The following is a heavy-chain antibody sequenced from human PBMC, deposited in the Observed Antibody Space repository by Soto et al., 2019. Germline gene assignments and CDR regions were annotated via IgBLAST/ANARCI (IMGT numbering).Heavy chain of an antibody. J-gene: IGHJ6*02. Sequence: NPSETLSLTCTVSGGSISSYYWSWIRQPPGKGLEWIGYIYYSGSTKYNPSLKSRVTISVDTSKNQFSLKLSSVTAADTAVYYCAREAGADYYYSMDVWGQGTTVS. CDR2: IYYSGST. CDR3: AREAGADYYYSMDV. V-gene: IGHV4-59*01. CDR1: GGSISSYY. D-gene: IGHD3-10*01.